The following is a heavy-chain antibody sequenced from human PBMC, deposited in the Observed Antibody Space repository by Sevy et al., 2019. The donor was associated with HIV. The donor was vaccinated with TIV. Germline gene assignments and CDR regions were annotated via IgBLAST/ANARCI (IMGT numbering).Heavy chain of an antibody. CDR2: ISGGGTST. V-gene: IGHV3-23*01. J-gene: IGHJ4*02. Sequence: GGSLRLSCAASGFSFSTYAMTWVRQAPGKGLEWVSGISGGGTSTYYTDSVKGRITITRDNSKNTVYLQMNNLRDEDTAVYYCGKVSIFGVGGFYDYWGQGTLVTVSS. D-gene: IGHD3-3*01. CDR1: GFSFSTYA. CDR3: GKVSIFGVGGFYDY.